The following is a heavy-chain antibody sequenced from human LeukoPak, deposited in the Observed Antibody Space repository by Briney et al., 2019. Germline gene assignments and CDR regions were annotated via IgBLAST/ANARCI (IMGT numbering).Heavy chain of an antibody. J-gene: IGHJ4*02. CDR1: GGSFSGYY. CDR2: IKSKTDGGTT. D-gene: IGHD3-3*01. CDR3: TTDYDFWSGYYSLGD. Sequence: PSETLSLTCAVYGGSFSGYYWSWVRQAPGKGLEWVGRIKSKTDGGTTDYAAPVKGRFTISRDDSKNTLYLQMNSLKTEDTAVYYCTTDYDFWSGYYSLGDWGQGTLVTVSS. V-gene: IGHV3-15*01.